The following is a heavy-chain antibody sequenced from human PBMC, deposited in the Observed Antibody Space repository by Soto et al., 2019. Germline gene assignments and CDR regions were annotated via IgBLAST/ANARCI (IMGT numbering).Heavy chain of an antibody. J-gene: IGHJ4*02. CDR2: IFFSGNT. V-gene: IGHV4-31*03. CDR3: ARDNYGGMLDY. CDR1: GGSILNGGHY. Sequence: SETLSLTCTVSGGSILNGGHYWTWIRQPPGKGLEWIGKIFFSGNTHYNTALKSRLSFSVDRAKNQFSLNLTSVTAADTAIYYCARDNYGGMLDYSGPGTLVTVSS. D-gene: IGHD4-17*01.